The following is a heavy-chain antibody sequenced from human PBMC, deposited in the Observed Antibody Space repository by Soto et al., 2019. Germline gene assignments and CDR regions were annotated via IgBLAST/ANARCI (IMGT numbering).Heavy chain of an antibody. CDR2: IGHLEPT. V-gene: IGHV4-30-2*06. J-gene: IGHJ4*02. Sequence: PSETLSLISSVSGVAMTSGGYSWSWIRQSPEKGRAGLGFIGHLEPTYYNPSFMSRLSLSIARARNQFFLSLNSMTAAAKAVYYCARGGGYESFDFWGRRIQVNDS. CDR1: GVAMTSGGYS. D-gene: IGHD5-18*01. CDR3: ARGGGYESFDF.